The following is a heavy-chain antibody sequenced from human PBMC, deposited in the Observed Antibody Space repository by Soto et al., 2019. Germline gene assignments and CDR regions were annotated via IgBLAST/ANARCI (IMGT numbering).Heavy chain of an antibody. Sequence: GGSLRLSCAASGFTFISYAMSLVPQAPGKGLEWVSAISGSGGSTYYADSVKGRFTISRDNSKNTLYLQMNSLRAEDTAVYYCARKKGSIAARHSYYYYGMDVWGQGTTVTVSS. CDR1: GFTFISYA. J-gene: IGHJ6*02. CDR2: ISGSGGST. CDR3: ARKKGSIAARHSYYYYGMDV. D-gene: IGHD6-6*01. V-gene: IGHV3-23*01.